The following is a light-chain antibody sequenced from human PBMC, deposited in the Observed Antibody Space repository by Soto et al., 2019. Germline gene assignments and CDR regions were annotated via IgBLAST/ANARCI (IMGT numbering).Light chain of an antibody. CDR3: QQSYSTPYT. Sequence: DIQMTQSPSSLSASVGDRVTITCRASPSISSYLNWYQQKPGKAPKLLIYAASSLQSGVPSRFSGRGSGKDCTLTISSLQPEDFATYYCQQSYSTPYTFGQGTKLEIK. CDR2: AAS. CDR1: PSISSY. V-gene: IGKV1-39*01. J-gene: IGKJ2*01.